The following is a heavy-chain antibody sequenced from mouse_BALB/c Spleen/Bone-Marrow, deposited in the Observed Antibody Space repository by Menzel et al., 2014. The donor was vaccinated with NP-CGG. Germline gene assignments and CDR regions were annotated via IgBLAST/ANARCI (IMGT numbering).Heavy chain of an antibody. V-gene: IGHV1S41*01. CDR3: AYYGYEENY. Sequence: DLVKPGASVKLSCKASGYTFTSYWINWIKQRPGQGLEWIGRIAPGSGSTYYNEMFKGKATLTVDTSSSTANILLSSLSSEHSAVDFCAYYGYEENYWGQGTTLTVSP. J-gene: IGHJ2*01. CDR1: GYTFTSYW. CDR2: IAPGSGST. D-gene: IGHD2-14*01.